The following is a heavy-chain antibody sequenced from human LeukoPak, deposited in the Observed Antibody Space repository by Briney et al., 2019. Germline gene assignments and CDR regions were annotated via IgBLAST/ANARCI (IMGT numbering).Heavy chain of an antibody. CDR3: ARGNSYGQVDFDY. Sequence: ASVKVSCKASGYTFTGYYMHWVLQAPGQGLEWMGRINPNSGGTNYAQKFQGRVTMTRDTSISTAYMELSRLRSDDTAVYYCARGNSYGQVDFDYWGQGTLVTVSS. D-gene: IGHD5-18*01. CDR1: GYTFTGYY. J-gene: IGHJ4*02. CDR2: INPNSGGT. V-gene: IGHV1-2*06.